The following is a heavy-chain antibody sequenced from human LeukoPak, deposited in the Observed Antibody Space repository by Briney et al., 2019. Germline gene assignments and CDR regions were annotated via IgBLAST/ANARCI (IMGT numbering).Heavy chain of an antibody. D-gene: IGHD6-19*01. J-gene: IGHJ4*02. Sequence: GGSLRLSCAASGFTFSGSAMHWVRQASGKGLEWVGRIRSKANSYATAYAASVKGRFTISRDDSKNTAYLQMNSLKTEDTAVYYCTTTPGYSSGWYFGWGQGTLVTVS. V-gene: IGHV3-73*01. CDR1: GFTFSGSA. CDR2: IRSKANSYAT. CDR3: TTTPGYSSGWYFG.